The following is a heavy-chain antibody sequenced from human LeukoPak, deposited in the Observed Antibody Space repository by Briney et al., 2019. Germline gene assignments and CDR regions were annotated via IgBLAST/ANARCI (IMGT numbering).Heavy chain of an antibody. CDR3: VRDWEGFNFDI. CDR2: IHNSGST. CDR1: GGSVSSYY. D-gene: IGHD1-26*01. V-gene: IGHV4-59*02. Sequence: SETLSLTCTVSGGSVSSYYWSWIRQPPGEGLEWIVYIHNSGSTNYNPSLKSRATIAVDTSKNQFSLKLSSVTAADTAMYYCVRDWEGFNFDIWGQGTVVTVSS. J-gene: IGHJ3*02.